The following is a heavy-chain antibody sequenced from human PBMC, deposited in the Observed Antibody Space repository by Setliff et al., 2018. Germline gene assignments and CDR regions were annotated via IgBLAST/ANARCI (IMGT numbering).Heavy chain of an antibody. CDR3: ARHKSNGSGSYPSLYMDV. V-gene: IGHV4-39*01. CDR1: GGSISSGNYY. Sequence: SETLSLTCRVSGGSISSGNYYWGLIRQPPGKGLEWVATIYYSGSTYSNPSLKSRLIISVDAPDNQFSVKLGSVTAADTAVYYCARHKSNGSGSYPSLYMDVWGKGIMVTVS. J-gene: IGHJ6*03. D-gene: IGHD3-10*01. CDR2: IYYSGST.